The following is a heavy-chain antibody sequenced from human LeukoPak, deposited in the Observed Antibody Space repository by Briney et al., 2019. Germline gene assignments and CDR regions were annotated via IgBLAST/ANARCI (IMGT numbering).Heavy chain of an antibody. Sequence: GGSLRLSCAASGFTFSSYWMSWVRQAPGKGLEWVANMNRDGSEKNYVDSIKGRFTISRDNTANSLYLQMNSLRVEDTAVYYCARDGGIIRFGGQDVWGQGTTVIVS. CDR1: GFTFSSYW. CDR2: MNRDGSEK. CDR3: ARDGGIIRFGGQDV. D-gene: IGHD3-16*01. V-gene: IGHV3-7*01. J-gene: IGHJ6*02.